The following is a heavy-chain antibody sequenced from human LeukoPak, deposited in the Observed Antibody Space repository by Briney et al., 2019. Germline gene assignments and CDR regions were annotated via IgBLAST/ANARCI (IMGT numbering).Heavy chain of an antibody. CDR1: GFTFSGYE. J-gene: IGHJ6*04. CDR2: ISSSGGTI. D-gene: IGHD3-10*02. Sequence: PWGSLRLSCAASGFTFSGYEMNWVRQAPGKGLEWVSYISSSGGTIYYADSVKGRFTISRDNAKNSLYLQMNSLRAEDTAVYYCAELGITMIGGVWGKGTTVTISS. CDR3: AELGITMIGGV. V-gene: IGHV3-48*03.